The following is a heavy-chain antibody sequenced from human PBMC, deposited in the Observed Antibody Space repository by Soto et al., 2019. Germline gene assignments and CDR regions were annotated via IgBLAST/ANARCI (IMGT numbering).Heavy chain of an antibody. CDR2: FDPEDGET. CDR3: ATRFEHDYIWGSYRSGAFDI. D-gene: IGHD3-16*02. CDR1: GYTLTELS. J-gene: IGHJ3*02. V-gene: IGHV1-24*01. Sequence: VKVSCKVSGYTLTELSMHWVRQPPGKRLEWMGGFDPEDGETIYAQKFQGRVTMTEDTSTDTAYMELSSLRSEDTAVYYCATRFEHDYIWGSYRSGAFDIWGQGTMVTVSS.